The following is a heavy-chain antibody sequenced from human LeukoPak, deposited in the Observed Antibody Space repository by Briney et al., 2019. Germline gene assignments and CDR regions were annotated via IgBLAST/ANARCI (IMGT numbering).Heavy chain of an antibody. CDR1: GFTFSDCY. CDR3: AKTLVASPGNTGGP. J-gene: IGHJ5*02. D-gene: IGHD6-6*01. Sequence: TGGSLRLSCAASGFTFSDCYMSWFRQAPGKGLEWLSYIGGSGADTNYADSVKGRFTTSRDNAKSSLYLQMNCLRAEDTAVYYCAKTLVASPGNTGGPWGQGTLVTVSS. CDR2: IGGSGADT. V-gene: IGHV3-11*03.